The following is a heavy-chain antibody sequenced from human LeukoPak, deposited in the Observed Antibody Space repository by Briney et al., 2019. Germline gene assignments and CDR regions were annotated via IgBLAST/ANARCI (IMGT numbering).Heavy chain of an antibody. J-gene: IGHJ6*02. CDR2: INAGNGNT. V-gene: IGHV1-3*01. CDR1: GYTFTSYA. Sequence: LGASVKVSCKASGYTFTSYAMHWVRQAPGQRLEWMGWINAGNGNTKYSQKFQGRVTITRDTSASTAYMELSSLRSEDTAVYYCARSGTGYYYYGMDVWGQGTTVTVSS. CDR3: ARSGTGYYYYGMDV. D-gene: IGHD1-7*01.